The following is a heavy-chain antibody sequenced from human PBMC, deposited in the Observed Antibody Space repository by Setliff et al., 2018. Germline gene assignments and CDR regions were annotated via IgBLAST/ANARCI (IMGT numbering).Heavy chain of an antibody. CDR1: GGSFSGYF. CDR3: ASAAKYDSSGYYGFWFDP. D-gene: IGHD3-22*01. CDR2: IYSSGSS. J-gene: IGHJ5*02. V-gene: IGHV4-59*01. Sequence: PSETLSLTCAVYGGSFSGYFWSWIRQSPGKGLEWIGYIYSSGSSNYNPSLKSRVTISVDTSRNQFFLRLSSVTAADTAVYYCASAAKYDSSGYYGFWFDPWGQGNLVTVSS.